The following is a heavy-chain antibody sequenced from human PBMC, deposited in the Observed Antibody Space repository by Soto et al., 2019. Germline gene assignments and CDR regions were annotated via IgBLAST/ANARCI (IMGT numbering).Heavy chain of an antibody. Sequence: SVKVSCKSSGYTFTSYYMHWVRQAPGQGLEWMGGIIPIFGTANYAQKFQGRVTITADESTSTAYMELSSLRSEDTAVYYCARRFSGVTASPFDIWGQGTMVTVSS. D-gene: IGHD2-21*02. CDR3: ARRFSGVTASPFDI. CDR2: IIPIFGTA. CDR1: GYTFTSYY. J-gene: IGHJ3*02. V-gene: IGHV1-69*13.